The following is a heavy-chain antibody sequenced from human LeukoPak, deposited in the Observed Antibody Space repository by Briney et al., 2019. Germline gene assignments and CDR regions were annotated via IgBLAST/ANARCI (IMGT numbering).Heavy chain of an antibody. CDR1: GYTFTGYY. D-gene: IGHD3-9*01. CDR3: ARDREGYYNILTGYYGVGAFDI. V-gene: IGHV1-2*02. CDR2: INPNSGST. Sequence: ASVKVSCKASGYTFTGYYMHWVRQAPGQGLEWMGWINPNSGSTNYAQKFQGRVTMTRDTSISTAYMELSRLRSDDTAVYYCARDREGYYNILTGYYGVGAFDIWGQGTMVTVSS. J-gene: IGHJ3*02.